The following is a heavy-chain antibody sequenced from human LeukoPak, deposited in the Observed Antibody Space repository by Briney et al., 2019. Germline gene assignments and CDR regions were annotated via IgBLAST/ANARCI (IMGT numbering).Heavy chain of an antibody. CDR1: GYSFTNHW. D-gene: IGHD2-8*02. CDR2: IYPGDSDT. V-gene: IGHV5-51*01. Sequence: GESLKISCKGSGYSFTNHWIGWVRQMPGKGLEWMGVIYPGDSDTRYSPSFQGQVTISADTSVSTAYLQWSSLKASDTAIYYCARAPTGFPNWFDPWGQGTLVTVSS. CDR3: ARAPTGFPNWFDP. J-gene: IGHJ5*02.